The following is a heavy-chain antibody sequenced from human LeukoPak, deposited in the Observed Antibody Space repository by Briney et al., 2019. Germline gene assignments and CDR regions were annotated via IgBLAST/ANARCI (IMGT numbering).Heavy chain of an antibody. V-gene: IGHV4-31*03. CDR3: ARVGAGDIVVVPAQGGFDY. CDR1: GGSISSGGYY. CDR2: IYYSGST. Sequence: SSETLSLTCTVSGGSISSGGYYWSWIRQHPGKGLEWIGYIYYSGSTYYNPSLKSRVTISVDTSKNQFSLKLSSVTAADTAVYYCARVGAGDIVVVPAQGGFDYWGQGTLVTVSS. D-gene: IGHD2-2*01. J-gene: IGHJ4*02.